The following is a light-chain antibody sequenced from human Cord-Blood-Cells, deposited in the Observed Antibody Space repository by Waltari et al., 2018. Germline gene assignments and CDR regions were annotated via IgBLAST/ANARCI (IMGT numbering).Light chain of an antibody. J-gene: IGLJ2*01. Sequence: VALGQTVRITCQGDSLRSYYASWYQQKPGQAPVLVIYGKNNRPSGIPDRCSGSSSGNTASLTITGAQAEEEADYYCNSRDSSGNHLVFGGGTKLTVL. CDR3: NSRDSSGNHLV. CDR1: SLRSYY. V-gene: IGLV3-19*01. CDR2: GKN.